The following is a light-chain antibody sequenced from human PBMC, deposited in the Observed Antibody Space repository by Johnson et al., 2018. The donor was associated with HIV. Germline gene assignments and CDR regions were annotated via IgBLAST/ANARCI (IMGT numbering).Light chain of an antibody. V-gene: IGLV1-51*01. CDR2: DNN. CDR3: GTWDSSLSTYV. CDR1: SSNIGNNY. Sequence: QSVLTQSPSVSAAPGQKVTISCSGSSSNIGNNYVSWYQQLPGTAPKLLIYDNNKRPSGIPDRFSVSKSGTSATLGITGLQTGDEADYYCGTWDSSLSTYVFGSGTKVTVL. J-gene: IGLJ1*01.